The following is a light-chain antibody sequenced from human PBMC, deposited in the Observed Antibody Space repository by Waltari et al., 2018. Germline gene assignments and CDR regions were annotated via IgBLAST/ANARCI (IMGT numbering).Light chain of an antibody. Sequence: DIQMTQSPSSLSASVGDTVNITCRASQNIDKYLNWYHQKSGNAPKLLIFAGSPLQTGVPSRFSGSGSGTDFTLTISDLQPEDFATYFCQQSYRSPWTFGLGTQVDIK. CDR1: QNIDKY. J-gene: IGKJ1*01. V-gene: IGKV1-39*01. CDR2: AGS. CDR3: QQSYRSPWT.